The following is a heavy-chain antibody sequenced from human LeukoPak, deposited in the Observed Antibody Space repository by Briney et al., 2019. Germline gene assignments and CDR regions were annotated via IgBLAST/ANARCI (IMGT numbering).Heavy chain of an antibody. Sequence: PGRSLRLSCAASGFTFSSYAMHWVRQAPGKGLEWVSYISSSGSYTNYADSVKGRFTISRDNAKNSLYLQMNSLRAEDTAVYYCARELGATRGYFDYWGQGTLVTVSS. CDR2: ISSSGSYT. CDR1: GFTFSSYA. V-gene: IGHV3-21*05. D-gene: IGHD1-26*01. CDR3: ARELGATRGYFDY. J-gene: IGHJ4*02.